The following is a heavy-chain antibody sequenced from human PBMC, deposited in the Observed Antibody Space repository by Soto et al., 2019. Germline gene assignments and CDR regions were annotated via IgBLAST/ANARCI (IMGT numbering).Heavy chain of an antibody. J-gene: IGHJ6*02. CDR3: APLSVSLSGPYGIHV. CDR1: GDSIGTTHSY. Sequence: SETLSLTCTVSGDSIGTTHSYWAWIRQSPGKGLEWIGSMLYSGLTYYNPSLKSRVTLSVDTSKNQFSVRLNSVTASDTAVYYCAPLSVSLSGPYGIHVWGQGTTVTVSS. D-gene: IGHD2-15*01. CDR2: MLYSGLT. V-gene: IGHV4-39*01.